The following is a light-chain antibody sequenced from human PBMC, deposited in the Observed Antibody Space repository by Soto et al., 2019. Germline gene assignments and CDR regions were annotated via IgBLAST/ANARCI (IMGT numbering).Light chain of an antibody. Sequence: VLTQSPATLSLSPGEGATLSCRASQSIHTSLAWYQQKPGQPPRLVVYDSTLRANGVPDRFGGSRSGTEFTLTINNLEPEDFAVYYCQQRNVWPPITFGQGTRLA. CDR2: DST. V-gene: IGKV3-11*01. CDR1: QSIHTS. J-gene: IGKJ5*01. CDR3: QQRNVWPPIT.